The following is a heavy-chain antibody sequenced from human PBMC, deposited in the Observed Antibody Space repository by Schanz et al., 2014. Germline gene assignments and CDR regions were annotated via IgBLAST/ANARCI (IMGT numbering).Heavy chain of an antibody. CDR3: AKDISDTSGKDDY. CDR2: ISGDHRNT. V-gene: IGHV3-74*01. Sequence: EVQLVESGGGLVQPGGSLRLSCAASGFTFSSYWMHWVRQVPGKGLVWVSSISGDHRNTFYADSVKGRFTISRDNSKNALYLQMNSLRVEDSAIYYCAKDISDTSGKDDYWGQGTLVTVSS. D-gene: IGHD3-22*01. J-gene: IGHJ4*02. CDR1: GFTFSSYW.